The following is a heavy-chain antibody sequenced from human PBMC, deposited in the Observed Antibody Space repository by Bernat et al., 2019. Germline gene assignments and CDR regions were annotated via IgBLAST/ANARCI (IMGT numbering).Heavy chain of an antibody. CDR3: ARGGSKLWFGELLLDY. J-gene: IGHJ4*02. D-gene: IGHD3-10*01. CDR1: EFTSIGFA. Sequence: QVQLMESGGGGVRPGRSRRLSGPRSEFTSIGFAMHWVRRPQAKGLGWVAVIWYDGSNKYYADSVKGRFTISRDNSKNTLYLQMNSLRAEDTAVYYCARGGSKLWFGELLLDYWGQGTLVTVSS. V-gene: IGHV3-33*01. CDR2: IWYDGSNK.